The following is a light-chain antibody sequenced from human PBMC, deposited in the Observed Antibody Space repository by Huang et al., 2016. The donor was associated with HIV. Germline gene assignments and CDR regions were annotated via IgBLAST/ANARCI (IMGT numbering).Light chain of an antibody. CDR1: QSVGSK. V-gene: IGKV3-15*01. CDR2: GAS. J-gene: IGKJ2*01. CDR3: QQYNNCPYT. Sequence: DTVMTQTPANLSVSPGARATLSCRASQSVGSKLAWFQQKPGQAPRLLIHGASTRATGIPARFSGSGSGTEFTLTIGSLQSEDFAVYYCQQYNNCPYTFGQGTKLEIK.